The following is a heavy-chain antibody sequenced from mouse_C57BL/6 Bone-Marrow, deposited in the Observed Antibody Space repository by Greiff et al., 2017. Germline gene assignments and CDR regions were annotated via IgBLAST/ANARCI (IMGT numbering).Heavy chain of an antibody. CDR2: LSSGGDYI. D-gene: IGHD2-3*01. CDR3: TRGIDDGYSFAC. CDR1: GFTFSSYA. J-gene: IGHJ3*01. V-gene: IGHV5-9-1*02. Sequence: EVKLVESGEGLVKPGGSLKLSCAASGFTFSSYAMSWVRQTPEKRLEWVAYLSSGGDYIYYADTVKGRFTISRDNARNTLYLQMSSLKSEDTAMYYCTRGIDDGYSFACWGQGTLVTVSA.